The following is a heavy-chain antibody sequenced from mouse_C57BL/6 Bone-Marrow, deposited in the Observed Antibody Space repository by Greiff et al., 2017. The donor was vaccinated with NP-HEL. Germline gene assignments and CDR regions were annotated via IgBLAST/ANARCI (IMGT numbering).Heavy chain of an antibody. J-gene: IGHJ1*03. Sequence: VQGVESGAELVRPGASVTLSCKASGYTFTDYEMHWVKQTPVHGLEWIGAIDPETGGTAYNQKFKGKAILTADKSSSTAYMELRSLTSEDSAVYYCTRWGIPHWYFDVWGTGTTVTVSS. CDR1: GYTFTDYE. V-gene: IGHV1-15*01. CDR3: TRWGIPHWYFDV. CDR2: IDPETGGT. D-gene: IGHD5-1-1*01.